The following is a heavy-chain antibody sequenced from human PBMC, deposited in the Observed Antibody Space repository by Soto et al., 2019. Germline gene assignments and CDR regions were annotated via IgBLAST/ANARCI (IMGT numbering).Heavy chain of an antibody. J-gene: IGHJ4*02. V-gene: IGHV4-4*02. D-gene: IGHD3-10*01. CDR3: ARAVLLWFGELSVYFDY. CDR2: IYHSGST. Sequence: QVQLQESGPGLVKPSGTLSLTCAVSGGSISSSNWWSWVRQPPGKGLEWIGEIYHSGSTNYNPSLKSRVTISVDKSKNQFSLKLSSVTAADTAVYYCARAVLLWFGELSVYFDYWGQGTLVTVSS. CDR1: GGSISSSNW.